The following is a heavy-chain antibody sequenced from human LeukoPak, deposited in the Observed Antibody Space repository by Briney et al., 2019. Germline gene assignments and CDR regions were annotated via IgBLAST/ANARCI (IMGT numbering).Heavy chain of an antibody. J-gene: IGHJ4*02. CDR2: ISYDGSNK. V-gene: IGHV3-30*04. CDR1: GFTFSSYA. CDR3: ARDYYYDSSGSHLWGYFDY. Sequence: TGGSLRLSCAASGFTFSSYAMHWVRQAPGKWLEWVAVISYDGSNKYCADSVKGRFTISRDNSKNTLYLQMNSLRAEDTAVYYCARDYYYDSSGSHLWGYFDYWGQGTLVTVSS. D-gene: IGHD3-22*01.